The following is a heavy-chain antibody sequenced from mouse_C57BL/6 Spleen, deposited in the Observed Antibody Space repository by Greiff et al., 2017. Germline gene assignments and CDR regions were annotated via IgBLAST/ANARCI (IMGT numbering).Heavy chain of an antibody. CDR1: GYTFTDYE. CDR3: TRGGYYVFDY. D-gene: IGHD2-3*01. J-gene: IGHJ2*01. CDR2: IDPETGGT. Sequence: QVQLQQSGAELVRPGASVTLSCKASGYTFTDYEMHWVQQTPVPGLEWIGAIDPETGGTAYNQKFKGKAILTADKSSSTAYMELRSLTSEDSAVYYCTRGGYYVFDYWGQGTTLTVSS. V-gene: IGHV1-15*01.